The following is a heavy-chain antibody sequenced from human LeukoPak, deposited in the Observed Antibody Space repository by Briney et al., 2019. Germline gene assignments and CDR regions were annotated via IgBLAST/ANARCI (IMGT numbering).Heavy chain of an antibody. D-gene: IGHD3-10*01. CDR2: ISGSGGNT. CDR1: GFTFSSYA. CDR3: AKNDQVRGIFALHA. V-gene: IGHV3-23*01. J-gene: IGHJ5*02. Sequence: GGSLRLSCAASGFTFSSYAMSWVRQAPGKGLEWVSAISGSGGNTYYADSVKGRFTISRDNSKNTLYLQMNSLRAEDTAVCYCAKNDQVRGIFALHAWGQGTLVTVSS.